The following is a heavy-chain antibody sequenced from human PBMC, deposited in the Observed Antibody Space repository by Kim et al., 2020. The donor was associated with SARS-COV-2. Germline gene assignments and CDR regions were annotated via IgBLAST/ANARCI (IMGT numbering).Heavy chain of an antibody. V-gene: IGHV4-61*01. CDR3: AREQKKMTSGEAFDI. J-gene: IGHJ3*02. CDR1: GGSVSSGSYY. CDR2: IYYSGST. D-gene: IGHD2-21*02. Sequence: SETLSLTCTVSGGSVSSGSYYWSWIRQPPGKGLEWIGYIYYSGSTNYNPSLKSRVTISVDTSKNQFSLKLSSVTAADTAVYYCAREQKKMTSGEAFDIWGQGTMVTVSS.